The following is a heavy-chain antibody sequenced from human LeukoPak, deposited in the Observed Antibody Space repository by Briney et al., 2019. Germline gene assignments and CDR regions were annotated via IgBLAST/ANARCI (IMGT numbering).Heavy chain of an antibody. J-gene: IGHJ5*02. CDR3: ARDNSVRDEAWWFNP. CDR2: ISPSGGST. Sequence: ASVKVSCKASGGTFSSYAISWVRQAPGQGPEWMGVISPSGGSTTYAQKFQGRVTLTRGMSTSTDYLELSSLRSEDTAVYYCARDNSVRDEAWWFNPWGQGTLVTVSS. CDR1: GGTFSSYA. D-gene: IGHD5-24*01. V-gene: IGHV1-46*01.